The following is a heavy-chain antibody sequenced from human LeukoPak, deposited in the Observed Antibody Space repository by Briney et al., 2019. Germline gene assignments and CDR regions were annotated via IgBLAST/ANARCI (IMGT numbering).Heavy chain of an antibody. V-gene: IGHV4-39*01. Sequence: PSETLSLTCTVSGGSISSSSYYWRWLRQPPGTGLEWIGSIYYSGSTYYNPSLKSRITISVDTSKNQFSLKLSSGTAADTAVYYCARHENSQDAFDIWGQGTMVTVSS. J-gene: IGHJ3*02. CDR3: ARHENSQDAFDI. CDR2: IYYSGST. D-gene: IGHD4-23*01. CDR1: GGSISSSSYY.